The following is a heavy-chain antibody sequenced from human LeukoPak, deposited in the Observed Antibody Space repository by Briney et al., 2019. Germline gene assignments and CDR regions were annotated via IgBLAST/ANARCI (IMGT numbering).Heavy chain of an antibody. V-gene: IGHV1-69*13. J-gene: IGHJ4*02. CDR3: AREEDGGATKEVRRIGPVRRFDY. CDR2: IIPIFGTA. Sequence: RGASVKVSCKASGGTFSSYAISWVRQAHGQGLELMGGIIPIFGTANYAQKFQGRVTITADESTSTAYMELSSLRSEDTAVYYCAREEDGGATKEVRRIGPVRRFDYWGQGTLVTVSS. CDR1: GGTFSSYA. D-gene: IGHD1-26*01.